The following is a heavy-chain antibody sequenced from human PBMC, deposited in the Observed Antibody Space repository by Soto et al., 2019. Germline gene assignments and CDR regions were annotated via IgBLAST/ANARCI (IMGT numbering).Heavy chain of an antibody. CDR2: IYYSGRT. CDR1: GDSIITYY. V-gene: IGHV4-59*01. Sequence: PSETLSLTCTVSGDSIITYYWNWIRQPPGKGLEWIAYIYYSGRTNYNPSLKSRVTISLDTSKNQFSLNLTSVTAADTAVYYCARTYYDTGGFDYWGQGALVTVSS. CDR3: ARTYYDTGGFDY. D-gene: IGHD3-22*01. J-gene: IGHJ4*02.